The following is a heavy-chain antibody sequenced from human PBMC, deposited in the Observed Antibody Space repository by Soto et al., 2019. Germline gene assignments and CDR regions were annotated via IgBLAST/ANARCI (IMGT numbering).Heavy chain of an antibody. J-gene: IGHJ5*02. CDR1: GGSFSGYY. CDR2: INHSGST. D-gene: IGHD6-19*01. V-gene: IGHV4-34*01. Sequence: QVQLQQWGAGLLKPSETLSLTCAVYGGSFSGYYWSWIRQPPGKGLEWIGEINHSGSTNYNPSLKSRVTISVDTSKNQFSLKLSSVTAADTAVYYCARELKTVAGFIPADERWFDPWGQGTLVTVSS. CDR3: ARELKTVAGFIPADERWFDP.